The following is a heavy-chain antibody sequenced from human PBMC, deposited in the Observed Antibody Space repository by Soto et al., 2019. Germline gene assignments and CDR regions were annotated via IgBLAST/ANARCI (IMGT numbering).Heavy chain of an antibody. CDR2: INPSGGTT. J-gene: IGHJ6*02. D-gene: IGHD3-9*01. CDR3: ARNYDVLTGYYYYYGMDV. Sequence: QVQLVQSGAEVKKPGASVKVSCKASGSTFTNYYIHWVRQAPGQGLEWMGVINPSGGTTSYAQKFQARVTMTRDTSTSTVYMELSCLRSEDTALYYCARNYDVLTGYYYYYGMDVWGQGTTVTVSS. CDR1: GSTFTNYY. V-gene: IGHV1-46*01.